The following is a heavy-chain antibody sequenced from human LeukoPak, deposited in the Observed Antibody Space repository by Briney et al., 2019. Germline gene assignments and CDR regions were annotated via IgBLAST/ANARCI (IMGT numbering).Heavy chain of an antibody. J-gene: IGHJ3*02. D-gene: IGHD1-26*01. CDR3: ARMRGSYSGAFDI. V-gene: IGHV3-72*01. Sequence: GGSLRLSCAASGFPFSGHYMDWVRQAPGKGLEWVGRVRNKARSYTTDYAAFVKGRFTISRDDSKNSLYLQMNSLKTEDTAVYYCARMRGSYSGAFDIWGQGTMVTVSS. CDR1: GFPFSGHY. CDR2: VRNKARSYTT.